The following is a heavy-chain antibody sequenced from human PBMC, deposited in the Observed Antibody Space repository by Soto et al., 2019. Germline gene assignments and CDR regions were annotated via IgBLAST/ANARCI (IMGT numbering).Heavy chain of an antibody. CDR3: ARGRVVPAAIHDWFDP. CDR1: GYTFTSYY. CDR2: INPSGGST. V-gene: IGHV1-46*01. J-gene: IGHJ5*02. Sequence: GASVKVSCKASGYTFTSYYMHWVRQAPGQGLEWMGIINPSGGSTSYAQKFQGRVTMTRDTSTSTVYMELSSLRSEDTAVYYCARGRVVPAAIHDWFDPWGQGTLVAVSS. D-gene: IGHD2-2*02.